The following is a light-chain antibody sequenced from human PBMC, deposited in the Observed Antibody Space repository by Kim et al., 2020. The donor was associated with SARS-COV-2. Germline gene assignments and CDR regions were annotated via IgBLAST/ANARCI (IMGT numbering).Light chain of an antibody. CDR3: LQLITYPSA. V-gene: IGKV1-17*01. CDR2: GAS. Sequence: DIQMTQSPSSLSASVGDRVTITCRASQDIRKDLGWYQQNPGRAPKRLFYGASSLQSGVPSRFSGSGSGTEFTLTISSLQPEDFATYFCLQLITYPSAFGPGTRLEIK. J-gene: IGKJ5*01. CDR1: QDIRKD.